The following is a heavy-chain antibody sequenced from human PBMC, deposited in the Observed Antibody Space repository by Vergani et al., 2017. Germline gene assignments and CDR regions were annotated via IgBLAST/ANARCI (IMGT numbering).Heavy chain of an antibody. CDR2: INPSGGST. CDR3: ARDNYRVERSLRSGWRFDY. Sequence: QVQLVQSGAEMKKPGASVRISCKASGYNFTNNYFHWVRQAPGQGLEWMGIINPSGGSTQYAQKFQGRVTMTRDTSTNTVYMELTSLRAEDTAVYFCARDNYRVERSLRSGWRFDYWGQGCVITDSS. J-gene: IGHJ4*02. D-gene: IGHD1-1*01. CDR1: GYNFTNNY. V-gene: IGHV1-46*03.